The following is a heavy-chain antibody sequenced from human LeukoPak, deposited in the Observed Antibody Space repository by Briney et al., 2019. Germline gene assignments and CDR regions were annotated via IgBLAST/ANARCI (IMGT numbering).Heavy chain of an antibody. CDR1: GYSFTSYS. V-gene: IGHV1-46*01. CDR3: ARGHGSGYTNWFDP. CDR2: INPSGDST. J-gene: IGHJ5*02. D-gene: IGHD3-10*01. Sequence: ASVKVSCKASGYSFTSYSIHWVRQAPGQGLEWMGIINPSGDSTSHAQKFQGRVTMTRDMSTSTVYMELSSLRSEDTAVYYCARGHGSGYTNWFDPWGQGTLVTVSS.